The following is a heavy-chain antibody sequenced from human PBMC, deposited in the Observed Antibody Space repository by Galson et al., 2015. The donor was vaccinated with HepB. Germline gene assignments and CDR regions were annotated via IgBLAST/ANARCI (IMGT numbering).Heavy chain of an antibody. D-gene: IGHD6-19*01. V-gene: IGHV3-7*04. CDR1: GFTFSSYW. CDR3: AGGGYSSGWYAGSWFDP. Sequence: SLRLSCAASGFTFSSYWMSWVRQAPGKGLEWVANIKRDGSEKYYVDSVKGRFTISRDNAKNSLYLQMNSLRAEDTAVYYCAGGGYSSGWYAGSWFDPWGQGTLVTVSS. CDR2: IKRDGSEK. J-gene: IGHJ5*02.